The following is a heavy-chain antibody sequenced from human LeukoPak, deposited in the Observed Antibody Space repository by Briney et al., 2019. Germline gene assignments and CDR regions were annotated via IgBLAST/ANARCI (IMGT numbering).Heavy chain of an antibody. CDR3: ARPRLMIAFGGVDAFDV. J-gene: IGHJ3*01. CDR1: GYTFNNYH. Sequence: ASVKVSCKASGYTFNNYHITWVRQAPGQGLEWMGWINVYNGNTNYAQMLQGRVTMTTDTSTSTAYMELRSLRSDDTAVYYCARPRLMIAFGGVDAFDVWGQGTVVTVSS. D-gene: IGHD3-16*01. V-gene: IGHV1-18*01. CDR2: INVYNGNT.